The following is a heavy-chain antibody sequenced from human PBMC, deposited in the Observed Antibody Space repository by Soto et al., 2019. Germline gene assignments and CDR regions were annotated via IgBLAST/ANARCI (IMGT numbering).Heavy chain of an antibody. CDR3: ARSSSAAGTGYYYYYGMDV. V-gene: IGHV1-69*01. CDR1: GGTFSSYA. CDR2: IIPIFGTA. D-gene: IGHD6-13*01. J-gene: IGHJ6*02. Sequence: QVQLVQSGAEVKKPGSSVKVSCKASGGTFSSYAISWVRQAPGQGLERMGGIIPIFGTANYAQKFQGRVTITADESTSTAYMELSSLRSEDTAVYYCARSSSAAGTGYYYYYGMDVWGQGTTVTVSS.